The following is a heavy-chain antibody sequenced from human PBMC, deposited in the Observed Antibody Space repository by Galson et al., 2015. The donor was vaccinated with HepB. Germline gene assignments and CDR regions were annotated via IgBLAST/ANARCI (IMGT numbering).Heavy chain of an antibody. CDR2: IKQDGSEK. V-gene: IGHV3-7*03. J-gene: IGHJ4*02. CDR3: ASLSSRVVVAAMGVEYFDY. CDR1: GFTFSSYW. Sequence: CAASGFTFSSYWMSWVRQAPGKGLEWVANIKQDGSEKYYVDSVKGRFTISRDNAKNSLYLQMNSLRAEVTAVDYCASLSSRVVVAAMGVEYFDYWGQGTLVTVSS. D-gene: IGHD2-15*01.